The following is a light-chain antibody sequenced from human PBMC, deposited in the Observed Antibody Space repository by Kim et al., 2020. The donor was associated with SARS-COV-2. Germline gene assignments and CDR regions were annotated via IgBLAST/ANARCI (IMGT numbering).Light chain of an antibody. CDR1: QSVSSN. CDR3: QQYNNFPVT. V-gene: IGKV3-15*01. Sequence: EIVMTQSPATLSVSPGERATLSCRASQSVSSNLAWYQQKPGQAPRLLIYGASTRATGIPARFSGSGSGTEFTLTISSLQSEDFAVYYCQQYNNFPVTFGQGTKVDIK. CDR2: GAS. J-gene: IGKJ1*01.